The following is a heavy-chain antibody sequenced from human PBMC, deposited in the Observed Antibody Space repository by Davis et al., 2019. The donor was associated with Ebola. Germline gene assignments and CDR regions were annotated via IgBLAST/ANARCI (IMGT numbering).Heavy chain of an antibody. CDR2: INAGNGNT. Sequence: ASVKVSCKASGYTFTSYAMHWVRQAPGQRLEWMGWINAGNGNTKYSQKFQGRVTMTRDTSTSTVYMELSSLRSEGTAVYYCARDRQLLDYYYYGMDVWGQGTTVTVSS. V-gene: IGHV1-3*01. CDR1: GYTFTSYA. D-gene: IGHD5-18*01. J-gene: IGHJ6*02. CDR3: ARDRQLLDYYYYGMDV.